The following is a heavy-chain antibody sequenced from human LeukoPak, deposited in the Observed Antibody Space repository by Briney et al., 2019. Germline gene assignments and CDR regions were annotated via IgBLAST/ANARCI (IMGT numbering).Heavy chain of an antibody. CDR1: GFIVSSNY. D-gene: IGHD6-19*01. Sequence: GGSLRLSCAPSGFIVSSNYMNWVRQAPGKGLEWVSVIYTGGNTYYADSVKGRFTISRDNSKNTLFLQMNSLRAEDTAIYYCAKRFSSGWRYAFDIWGQGTIVTVSS. CDR3: AKRFSSGWRYAFDI. V-gene: IGHV3-53*01. J-gene: IGHJ3*02. CDR2: IYTGGNT.